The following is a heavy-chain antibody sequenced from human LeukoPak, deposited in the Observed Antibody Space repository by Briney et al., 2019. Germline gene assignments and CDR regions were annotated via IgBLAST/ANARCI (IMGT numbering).Heavy chain of an antibody. CDR3: AKDKPQQLPDY. D-gene: IGHD6-13*01. J-gene: IGHJ4*02. Sequence: GGSLRLSCAASGFTFSSYCMHWVRQAPGKGLVWVAVISCDGSSKYYADSVKGRFTISRDNSKNTLYLQMNSLRAEDTAVYYCAKDKPQQLPDYWGQGTRVTVSS. CDR2: ISCDGSSK. V-gene: IGHV3-30*18. CDR1: GFTFSSYC.